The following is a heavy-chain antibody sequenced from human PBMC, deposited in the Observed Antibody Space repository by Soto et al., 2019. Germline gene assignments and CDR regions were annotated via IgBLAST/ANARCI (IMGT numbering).Heavy chain of an antibody. CDR1: GGSVSSGSYY. Sequence: SETLSLTCTVSGGSVSSGSYYWSWIRQPPGKGLEWIGYIYYSGSTNYNPSLKSRVTISVDTSKNQFSLKLSSVTAADTAVYYCARDLLSYPLHYWGQGTLVTV. D-gene: IGHD5-18*01. J-gene: IGHJ4*02. CDR2: IYYSGST. CDR3: ARDLLSYPLHY. V-gene: IGHV4-61*01.